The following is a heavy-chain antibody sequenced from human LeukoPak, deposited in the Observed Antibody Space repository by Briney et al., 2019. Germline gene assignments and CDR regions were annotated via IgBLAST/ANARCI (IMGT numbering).Heavy chain of an antibody. J-gene: IGHJ5*02. CDR2: IYYSGST. CDR1: GDSISSGDYY. D-gene: IGHD6-13*01. CDR3: ARERVYSRRTPNWFDP. Sequence: SETLSLTCSVSGDSISSGDYYWSWIRQPPGKGLEWIGYIYYSGSTYYNPSLKSRVTISVDTSKNQFSLKLSSVTAADTAVYYCARERVYSRRTPNWFDPWGQGTLVTVSS. V-gene: IGHV4-30-4*08.